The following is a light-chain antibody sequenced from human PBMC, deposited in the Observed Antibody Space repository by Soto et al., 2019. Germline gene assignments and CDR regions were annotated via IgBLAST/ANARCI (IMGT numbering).Light chain of an antibody. J-gene: IGKJ1*01. CDR1: QGINTY. CDR2: AAS. V-gene: IGKV1-39*01. Sequence: DIQMTQSPSSLSASVGHIFTITCRASQGINTYLNWYQQKPGKAPKLLIYAASSLQSGVPSRFSGSESETDFPLTISSMTPEDFAVYYCQQYGTSGTFGHGTKVDIK. CDR3: QQYGTSGT.